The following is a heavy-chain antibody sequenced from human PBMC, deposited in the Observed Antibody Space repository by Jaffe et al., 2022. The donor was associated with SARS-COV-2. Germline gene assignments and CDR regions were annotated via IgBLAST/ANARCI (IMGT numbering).Heavy chain of an antibody. CDR2: IKSKVDGETT. CDR3: TTDIRHFFSPGHWNYAFGF. D-gene: IGHD1-7*01. V-gene: IGHV3-15*01. J-gene: IGHJ4*02. Sequence: EVQLVESGGGLVKPGGSLRLSCVASGFTFSDAWMGWVRQTPGKGLEWVGRIKSKVDGETTDYAAPVRGRFTISRDDSKNTLYLQINSLKTEDTAVYYCTTDIRHFFSPGHWNYAFGFWGQGTLVTVSS. CDR1: GFTFSDAW.